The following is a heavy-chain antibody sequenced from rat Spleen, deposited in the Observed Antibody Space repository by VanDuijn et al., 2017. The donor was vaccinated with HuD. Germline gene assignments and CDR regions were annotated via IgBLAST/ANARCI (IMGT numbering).Heavy chain of an antibody. D-gene: IGHD4-3*01. Sequence: EVKLVESGGGLVQPGRSMKVSCAASGFTFSDYYMAWVRQAPTKGLEWVATISYDGSSTYYRDSVKGRFTISGDNAKSTLYLQMDSLRSEDTATYYCARHNSGYFDSWGQGVMVTVSS. CDR2: ISYDGSST. CDR3: ARHNSGYFDS. CDR1: GFTFSDYY. V-gene: IGHV5-7*01. J-gene: IGHJ2*01.